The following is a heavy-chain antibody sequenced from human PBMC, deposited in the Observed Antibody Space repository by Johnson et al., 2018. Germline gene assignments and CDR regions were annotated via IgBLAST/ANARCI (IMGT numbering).Heavy chain of an antibody. V-gene: IGHV4-59*01. CDR1: GGSISSYY. CDR3: ARGPEGIAARGGYYYYGMDV. D-gene: IGHD6-13*01. CDR2: IYYSGST. Sequence: QVQLQGSGAGLVKPLEPLALTCTVSGGSISSYYWSWIRQPPGKGLEWIGYIYYSGSTNYNPSLKSRVTISVDTSKNQFSLKLSSVTAADTAVYYCARGPEGIAARGGYYYYGMDVWGQGTTVTVSS. J-gene: IGHJ6*02.